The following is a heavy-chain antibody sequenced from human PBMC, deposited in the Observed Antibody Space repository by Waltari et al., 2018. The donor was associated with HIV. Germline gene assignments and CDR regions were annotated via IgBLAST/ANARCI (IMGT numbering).Heavy chain of an antibody. V-gene: IGHV3-30*02. CDR3: AKELRSGYSYYYYGMDV. J-gene: IGHJ6*02. CDR2: IRYDGNTK. CDR1: GFTFSISG. D-gene: IGHD2-15*01. Sequence: QGQLVEAGGGVVQRGGSLSLSCAASGFTFSISGFHWVRQAPGKGLEWVTFIRYDGNTKYYADSVKGRFTISRDNSKNTLYLQMSSLRAEDTAVYYCAKELRSGYSYYYYGMDVWGQGTTVTVSS.